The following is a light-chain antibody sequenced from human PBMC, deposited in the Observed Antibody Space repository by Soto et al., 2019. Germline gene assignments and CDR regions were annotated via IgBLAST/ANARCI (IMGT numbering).Light chain of an antibody. V-gene: IGLV2-14*01. CDR3: FSYTTSSTLV. J-gene: IGLJ3*02. CDR1: SSDVGGYNY. CDR2: AVS. Sequence: QSALTKPASVSGSPGQSIPISCTGTSSDVGGYNYVSWYQQHPAKAPKLMIYAVSNRPSGVSHRFSGSKSGNTASLTISGVQAEDEADYYCFSYTTSSTLVFGGGTKLTVL.